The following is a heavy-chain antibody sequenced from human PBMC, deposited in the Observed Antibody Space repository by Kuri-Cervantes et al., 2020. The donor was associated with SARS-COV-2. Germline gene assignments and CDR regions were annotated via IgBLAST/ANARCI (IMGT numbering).Heavy chain of an antibody. CDR2: IYYSGST. D-gene: IGHD2-2*01. V-gene: IGHV4-39*01. CDR1: GDSIDGGGYY. Sequence: GSLRLSCTVSGDSIDGGGYYWGWIRQPPGKGLEWIGSIYYSGSTYYNPSLKSRVTISVDTPKNQFSLKLSSVTAADTAVYYCARHYITRYFDLWGRGTLVTVSS. CDR3: ARHYITRYFDL. J-gene: IGHJ2*01.